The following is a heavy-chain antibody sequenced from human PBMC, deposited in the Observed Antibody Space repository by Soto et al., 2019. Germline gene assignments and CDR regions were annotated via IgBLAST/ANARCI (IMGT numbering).Heavy chain of an antibody. D-gene: IGHD6-6*01. J-gene: IGHJ4*02. V-gene: IGHV3-23*01. CDR3: AKGVLDRGVDS. CDR2: ITENGANT. CDR1: GFTFRNYA. Sequence: SLRLSCAASGFTFRNYAMTWVRQATGQGLEYVSSITENGANTYYASSVKGRFTISRDNSKNTLYLQMNSLRAEDTAIYYCAKGVLDRGVDSWGQGIRVTVSS.